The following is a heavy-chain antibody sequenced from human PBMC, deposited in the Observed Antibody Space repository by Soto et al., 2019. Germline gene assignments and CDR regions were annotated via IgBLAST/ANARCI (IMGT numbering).Heavy chain of an antibody. D-gene: IGHD2-2*01. CDR2: ISDTTTTI. CDR3: ARDRKPSRYGGLDF. Sequence: QVQLVQSGGGLVKPGGSLTLSCAASGFTFSDHYMSWLRKAPGKGLEWISYISDTTTTIYYADSVKGRFTISRDNAKNSLYLQMNSLRAEDTAVYYCARDRKPSRYGGLDFWCQGAQVTVSS. CDR1: GFTFSDHY. J-gene: IGHJ4*02. V-gene: IGHV3-11*01.